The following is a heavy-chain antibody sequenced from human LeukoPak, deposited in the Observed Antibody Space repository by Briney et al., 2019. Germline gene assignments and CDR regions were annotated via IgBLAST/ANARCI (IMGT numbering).Heavy chain of an antibody. Sequence: GGSLRLSCAASGFTVSTNYMSWVRQAPGKGLEWVSVIYSGGATFYADSVKGRFTIYRDNSGNTLYLQMNSPRAEDTAVYYCARGRGYSYGYSYYFENWGQGTLVTVSS. J-gene: IGHJ4*02. CDR2: IYSGGAT. CDR1: GFTVSTNY. CDR3: ARGRGYSYGYSYYFEN. V-gene: IGHV3-53*01. D-gene: IGHD5-18*01.